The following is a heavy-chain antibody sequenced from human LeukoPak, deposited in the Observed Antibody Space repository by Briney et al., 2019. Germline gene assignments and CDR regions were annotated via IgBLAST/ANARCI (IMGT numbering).Heavy chain of an antibody. CDR2: ISRNSGSI. V-gene: IGHV3-9*01. CDR3: AKEGVAATYNY. J-gene: IGHJ4*02. D-gene: IGHD2-15*01. CDR1: GFTFDDYA. Sequence: GGSLRLSCAASGFTFDDYAMHWVRQAPGKGLEWVSGISRNSGSIGYADSVKGRFTISRDNAKNSLYLQMNSLRAEDTALYYCAKEGVAATYNYWGQGTLVTVSS.